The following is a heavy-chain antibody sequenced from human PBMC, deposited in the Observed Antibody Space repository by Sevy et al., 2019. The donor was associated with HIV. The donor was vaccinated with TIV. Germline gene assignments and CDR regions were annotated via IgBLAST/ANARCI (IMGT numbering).Heavy chain of an antibody. CDR2: IKSKTDGGTT. CDR1: GFTFSNTW. CDR3: TTDYCTGASCQYEVDY. Sequence: GGSLRLSCAASGFTFSNTWMNWVRQAPGKGLEWVGHIKSKTDGGTTDYAAPVKGRFTISRDDSKNTLYLQMNSLKTEDTAVYYCTTDYCTGASCQYEVDYWGQGTLVTVSS. V-gene: IGHV3-15*01. J-gene: IGHJ4*02. D-gene: IGHD2-8*02.